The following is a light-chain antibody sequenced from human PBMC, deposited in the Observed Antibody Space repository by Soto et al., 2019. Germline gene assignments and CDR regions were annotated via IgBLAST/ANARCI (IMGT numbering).Light chain of an antibody. Sequence: DTQMTQSPSSLSASVGARVTITCRASQSITTYLNWYQQKPGNAPNLLIYAASNLQSGVPSWFSGSGSGTDFILTITSLQPEDFAAYYCQQTKTVPSTFCRGTKVENK. J-gene: IGKJ4*01. V-gene: IGKV1-39*01. CDR2: AAS. CDR3: QQTKTVPST. CDR1: QSITTY.